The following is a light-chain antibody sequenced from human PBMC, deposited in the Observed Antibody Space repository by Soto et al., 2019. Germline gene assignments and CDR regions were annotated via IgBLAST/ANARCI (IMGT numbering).Light chain of an antibody. CDR1: TGVVTSGHY. J-gene: IGLJ2*01. Sequence: QAVVTQEPSLTVSPGGTVTLTCGSSTGVVTSGHYPYWIQQKPGQAPRTLIYDTSDKHSWTPARFSGSLLGGKAALTLSGAQREEGADYFGLVSYGGPGLLGGGTKLT. CDR2: DTS. V-gene: IGLV7-46*01. CDR3: LVSYGGPGL.